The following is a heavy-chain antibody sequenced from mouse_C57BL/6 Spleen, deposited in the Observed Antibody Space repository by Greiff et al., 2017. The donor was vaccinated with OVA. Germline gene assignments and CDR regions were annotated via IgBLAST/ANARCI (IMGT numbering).Heavy chain of an antibody. V-gene: IGHV1-18*01. J-gene: IGHJ4*01. CDR2: INPNNGGT. D-gene: IGHD1-1*01. CDR1: GYTFTDYN. Sequence: EVQLQQSGPELVKPGASVKIPCKASGYTFTDYNMDWVKQSHGKSLEWIGDINPNNGGTIYNQKFKGKATLTVDKSSSTAYMELRSLTSEDTAVYYCARRLRFLYAMDYWGQGTSVTVSS. CDR3: ARRLRFLYAMDY.